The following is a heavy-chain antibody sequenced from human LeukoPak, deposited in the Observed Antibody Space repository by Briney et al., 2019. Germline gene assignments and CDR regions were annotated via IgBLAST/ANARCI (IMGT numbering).Heavy chain of an antibody. J-gene: IGHJ4*02. CDR1: GGSISSYY. V-gene: IGHV4-59*08. CDR3: ARQPQGSYYFDY. CDR2: IYYSGST. Sequence: SETLSLTCTVSGGSISSYYWSWIRQPPGKGLEWIGYIYYSGSTNYNPSLKSRVTISVDTSKNQFSLKLSSVTAADTAVYYCARQPQGSYYFDYWGQGTLVTVSS.